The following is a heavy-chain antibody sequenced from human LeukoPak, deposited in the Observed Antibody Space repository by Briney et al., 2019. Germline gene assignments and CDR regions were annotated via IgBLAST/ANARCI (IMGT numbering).Heavy chain of an antibody. Sequence: GASVKVSCKASGYTFTNNGISWVRQAPGQGLEWMGWISTSNGNTNYADNFQGRLTLTTESSTSTAYMELKSLTSDDTAVYYCATDGGPYCAGDCYPDDYWGQGTLVTVSS. D-gene: IGHD2-21*02. CDR3: ATDGGPYCAGDCYPDDY. V-gene: IGHV1-18*01. J-gene: IGHJ4*02. CDR1: GYTFTNNG. CDR2: ISTSNGNT.